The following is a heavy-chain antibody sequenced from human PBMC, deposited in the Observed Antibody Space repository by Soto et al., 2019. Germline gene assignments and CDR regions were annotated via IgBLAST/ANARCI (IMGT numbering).Heavy chain of an antibody. CDR2: IYYSGST. D-gene: IGHD1-7*01. Sequence: PSETLSLTCTVSGGSISSYYWSWIRQPPGKGLEWIGYIYYSGSTNYNPSLKSRVTISVDTSKNQFSLKLSSVTAADTAVYYCARTGTTWAYFDYWGQGTLVTVSS. V-gene: IGHV4-59*01. CDR1: GGSISSYY. CDR3: ARTGTTWAYFDY. J-gene: IGHJ4*02.